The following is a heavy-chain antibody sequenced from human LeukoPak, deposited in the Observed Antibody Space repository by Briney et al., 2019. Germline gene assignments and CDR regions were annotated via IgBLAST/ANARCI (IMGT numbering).Heavy chain of an antibody. V-gene: IGHV4-39*01. CDR1: AGSISYY. CDR2: VYYSGSR. CDR3: VRGYYYMDV. Sequence: PSETLSLTCTVSAGSISYYWGWCRRPPGKGLECIGNVYYSGSRYYSPSLKSRDTISVDTPKSQFSLKLNSVTAADTAVYYCVRGYYYMDVWGKGTTVIVSS. J-gene: IGHJ6*03.